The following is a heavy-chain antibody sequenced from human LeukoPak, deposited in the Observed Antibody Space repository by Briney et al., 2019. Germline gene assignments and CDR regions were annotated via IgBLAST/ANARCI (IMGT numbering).Heavy chain of an antibody. D-gene: IGHD6-13*01. J-gene: IGHJ6*02. Sequence: VASVTVSCKASGYTFTSYDINWVRQAPGQGLEWMGWMNPNSGNTGYAQKFQGRVTMTRNTSISTAYMELSSLRYEDTAVYYCARFYSSRSQMPYYYYGMDVWGQGTTVTVSS. V-gene: IGHV1-8*01. CDR3: ARFYSSRSQMPYYYYGMDV. CDR2: MNPNSGNT. CDR1: GYTFTSYD.